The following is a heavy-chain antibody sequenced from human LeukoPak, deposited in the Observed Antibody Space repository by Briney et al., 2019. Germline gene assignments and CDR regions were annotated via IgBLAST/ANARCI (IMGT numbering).Heavy chain of an antibody. Sequence: ASVKASCKASGYTFTGYYMHWVRQAPGQGLEWMGWINPNSGGTNYAQKFQGRVTMTRDTSISTAYMELSRLRSDDTAVYYCARDQSRYFDWLSHAFDIWGQGTMVTVSS. V-gene: IGHV1-2*02. CDR2: INPNSGGT. D-gene: IGHD3-9*01. CDR1: GYTFTGYY. CDR3: ARDQSRYFDWLSHAFDI. J-gene: IGHJ3*02.